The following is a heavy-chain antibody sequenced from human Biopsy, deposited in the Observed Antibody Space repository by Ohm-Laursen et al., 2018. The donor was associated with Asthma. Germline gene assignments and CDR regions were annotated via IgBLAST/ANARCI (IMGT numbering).Heavy chain of an antibody. D-gene: IGHD4-17*01. CDR2: VFHSGTT. Sequence: TLSLTCPVSGAYIGTPDYHWSWIRQAPGKGLEWIGFVFHSGTTHYSRSLERRLSISVDKAKNQFSMRLRSMTAPDTAVYFCARVASYGDIYFAIDVWGPGTTVSVS. CDR1: GAYIGTPDYH. V-gene: IGHV4-30-4*01. CDR3: ARVASYGDIYFAIDV. J-gene: IGHJ6*02.